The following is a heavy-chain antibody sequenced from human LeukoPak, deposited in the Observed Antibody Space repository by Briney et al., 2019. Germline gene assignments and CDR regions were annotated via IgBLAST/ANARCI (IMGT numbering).Heavy chain of an antibody. Sequence: QPGGSLRLSCAASGFTFSSYDMTWVRQAPGRGLEWVSSIRPSGDNTYYGDSVKGRFTISRDNAKNSLYLQMNSLRAEDTAVYYCARDLNYGGNSGLGYWGQGTLVTVSS. CDR1: GFTFSSYD. D-gene: IGHD4-23*01. CDR3: ARDLNYGGNSGLGY. CDR2: IRPSGDNT. V-gene: IGHV3-23*01. J-gene: IGHJ4*02.